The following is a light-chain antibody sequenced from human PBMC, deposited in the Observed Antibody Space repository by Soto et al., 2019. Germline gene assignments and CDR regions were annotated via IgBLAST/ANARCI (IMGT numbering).Light chain of an antibody. CDR2: GAS. V-gene: IGKV3-20*01. Sequence: EIVMTQSPATLSVSPGERATLSCRASQSVSSSFLAWYQQKPGQAPRLFIYGASSRATGIPDRFSGSGSGTDFTLTISRLEPEDFAVYYCQQYGSSPPITFGQGTDWR. CDR3: QQYGSSPPIT. J-gene: IGKJ5*01. CDR1: QSVSSSF.